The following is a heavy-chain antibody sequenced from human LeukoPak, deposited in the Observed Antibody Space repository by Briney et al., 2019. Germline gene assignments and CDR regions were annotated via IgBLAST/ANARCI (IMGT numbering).Heavy chain of an antibody. Sequence: GGSLRLSCAASGFTFSDDWMNWVRQAPGKGPEWVGHIKARSAGGTIEYAAPVGGRFTISRDDSRSILYLQMNNLKREATALYSCTRGHYGPWGLGTLVTVSS. CDR3: TRGHYGP. CDR1: GFTFSDDW. D-gene: IGHD3-10*01. J-gene: IGHJ5*02. CDR2: IKARSAGGTI. V-gene: IGHV3-15*01.